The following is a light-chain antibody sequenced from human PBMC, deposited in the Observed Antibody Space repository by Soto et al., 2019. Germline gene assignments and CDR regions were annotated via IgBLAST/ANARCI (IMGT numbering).Light chain of an antibody. CDR2: GAS. Sequence: EIVMTQSPATLSVSPGERATLSCRASQSVSSNLAWYQQKPGQAPRLLIYGASTRATGISARFSGSGSGTEFTLTISSLQSEDFATYYCQQLNSYPITFGQGTRLEI. CDR1: QSVSSN. CDR3: QQLNSYPIT. J-gene: IGKJ5*01. V-gene: IGKV3-15*01.